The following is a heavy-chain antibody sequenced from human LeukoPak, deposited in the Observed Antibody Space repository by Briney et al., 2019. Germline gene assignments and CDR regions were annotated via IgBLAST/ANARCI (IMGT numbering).Heavy chain of an antibody. CDR1: GYTFTGYY. J-gene: IGHJ4*02. D-gene: IGHD3-10*01. V-gene: IGHV1-2*02. Sequence: VASVKVSCKASGYTFTGYYMHWVRQAPGQGLEWMGWINPNSGGTNYAQKFQGRVTMTRDTSISTAYMELSRLRSDDTAVYYCARSTAIASGTFDYWGQGTLVTVSS. CDR3: ARSTAIASGTFDY. CDR2: INPNSGGT.